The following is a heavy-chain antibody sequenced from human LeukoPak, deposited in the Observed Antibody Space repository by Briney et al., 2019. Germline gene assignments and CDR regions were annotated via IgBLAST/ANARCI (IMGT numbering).Heavy chain of an antibody. J-gene: IGHJ4*02. CDR1: GGSFSGYY. D-gene: IGHD3-10*01. Sequence: PSETLSLTCAVYGGSFSGYYWSWIRQPPGKGLEWIGEINHSGSTDYNPSLKSRVTISVDTSKNQFSLKLSSVTAADTAVYYCASSSYGSGSYYKGPIDYWGQGTLVTVSS. V-gene: IGHV4-34*01. CDR2: INHSGST. CDR3: ASSSYGSGSYYKGPIDY.